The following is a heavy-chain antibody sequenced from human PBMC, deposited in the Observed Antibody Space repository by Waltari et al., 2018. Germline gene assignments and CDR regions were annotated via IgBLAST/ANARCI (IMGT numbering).Heavy chain of an antibody. CDR1: GFTFTGYY. V-gene: IGHV1-2*02. CDR3: ARDKEGGLWATPY. D-gene: IGHD1-26*01. CDR2: INPNSGGT. J-gene: IGHJ4*02. Sequence: QVQLVQSGAEVKKPGASVKVSCKTSGFTFTGYYVHWVRQAPGQGLEWMGLINPNSGGTNYAQKFQGRVTMTRDTSISTAYMELSRLGSDDTAVYYCARDKEGGLWATPYWGQGTLVTVSS.